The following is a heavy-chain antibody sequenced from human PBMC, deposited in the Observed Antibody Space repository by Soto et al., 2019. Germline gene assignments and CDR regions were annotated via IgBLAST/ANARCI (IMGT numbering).Heavy chain of an antibody. CDR2: INHSGST. Sequence: SETLSHTCAFYGWSFSGYYWSWIRQPPGKGLEWIGEINHSGSTNYNPSLKSRVTISVDTSKNQFSLKLSSVTAADTAVYYCARGRGYRVVVPAAMDWFDPWGQGTLVTVSS. CDR3: ARGRGYRVVVPAAMDWFDP. CDR1: GWSFSGYY. V-gene: IGHV4-34*01. D-gene: IGHD2-2*01. J-gene: IGHJ5*02.